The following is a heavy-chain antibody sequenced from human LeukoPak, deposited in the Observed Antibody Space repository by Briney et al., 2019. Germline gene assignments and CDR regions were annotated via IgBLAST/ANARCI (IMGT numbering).Heavy chain of an antibody. Sequence: GASAKVSCKASGGTFSSYAISWVRQAPGRGLEWMGGIIPIFGTANYAQKFQGRVTITADESTSTAYMELSSLRSEDTAVYYCARGGEQPLLYPVYFDYWGQGTLVTVSS. V-gene: IGHV1-69*13. CDR2: IIPIFGTA. CDR3: ARGGEQPLLYPVYFDY. CDR1: GGTFSSYA. D-gene: IGHD2-2*02. J-gene: IGHJ4*02.